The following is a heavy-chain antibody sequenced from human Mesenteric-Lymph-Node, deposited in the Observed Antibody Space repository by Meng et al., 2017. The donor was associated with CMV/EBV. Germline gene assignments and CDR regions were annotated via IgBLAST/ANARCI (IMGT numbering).Heavy chain of an antibody. D-gene: IGHD3-3*01. CDR2: VSAYNGHT. CDR1: GSSFSDFD. CDR3: ARDMGFLEWLGFDF. V-gene: IGHV1-18*01. Sequence: SGSSFSDFDMSWVRQAPGQGLEWVGWVSAYNGHTTIAQRFQDRVAMTTDTSTNTAYLEVRGLRSDDTAVYYCARDMGFLEWLGFDFWGQGTLVTVSS. J-gene: IGHJ4*02.